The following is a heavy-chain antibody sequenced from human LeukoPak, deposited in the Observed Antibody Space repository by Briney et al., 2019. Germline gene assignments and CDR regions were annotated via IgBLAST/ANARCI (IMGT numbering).Heavy chain of an antibody. CDR1: GFTFSDYY. J-gene: IGHJ3*02. CDR3: ARKAGTGAFDI. D-gene: IGHD6-19*01. V-gene: IGHV3-11*06. Sequence: GGSLRLSCAASGFTFSDYYMSWIRQAPGKGLEWVSYISSSSSYTNYADSVKGRFTISRDNAKNSLYLQMNSLRAEDTAVYYCARKAGTGAFDIWGQGTMVTVSS. CDR2: ISSSSSYT.